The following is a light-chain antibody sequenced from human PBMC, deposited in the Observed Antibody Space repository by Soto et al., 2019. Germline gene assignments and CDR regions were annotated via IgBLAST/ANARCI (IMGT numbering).Light chain of an antibody. CDR2: GAS. V-gene: IGKV1-6*01. Sequence: AVQMTQSPSSLSASVGGRVIITCRASQAIRNELSWYQQKPGKAPKLLIFGASSLQDGVPSRFSGSGYGTDFALTITSLRPEDFATYYCLQDSDYSWTFGQGTRVEFK. CDR3: LQDSDYSWT. J-gene: IGKJ1*01. CDR1: QAIRNE.